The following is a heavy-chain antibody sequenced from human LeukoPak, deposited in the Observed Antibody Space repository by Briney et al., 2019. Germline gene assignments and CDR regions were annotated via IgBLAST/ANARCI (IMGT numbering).Heavy chain of an antibody. D-gene: IGHD3-22*01. Sequence: GGSLRLSCAASGFTFSDYYMSWLRQAPGKGLECVAYICDIGRTVYYADSVKGRFTISRDNAKNSLYLQMNNLRAEDTAVYYCARDRLGDYDHSGYYDMWGQGTLVTVSS. CDR3: ARDRLGDYDHSGYYDM. J-gene: IGHJ4*02. CDR1: GFTFSDYY. V-gene: IGHV3-11*01. CDR2: ICDIGRTV.